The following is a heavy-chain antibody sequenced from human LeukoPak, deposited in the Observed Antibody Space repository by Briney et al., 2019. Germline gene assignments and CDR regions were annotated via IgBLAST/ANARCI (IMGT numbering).Heavy chain of an antibody. V-gene: IGHV3-7*01. CDR1: GFPSSSYW. CDR3: ARHTGDFDY. CDR2: IKQDGSKK. J-gene: IGHJ4*02. D-gene: IGHD4-17*01. Sequence: GGSLRLSCVASGFPSSSYWMTWVRQAPGKGLEWVANIKQDGSKKSYVDSVKGRFTISRDNAKNSLYLQMNSLRAEDTAVYYCARHTGDFDYWGQGTLVTVSS.